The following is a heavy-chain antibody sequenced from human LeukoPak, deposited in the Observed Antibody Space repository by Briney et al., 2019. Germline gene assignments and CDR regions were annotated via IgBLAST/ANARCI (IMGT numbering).Heavy chain of an antibody. Sequence: SETLSLTCTVSGVSISSGGYYWSWVRQHPGKGLEWIGYIYYSGSTYYNPSLKSRVTISVDTSKNQFSLKLSSVTAADTAVYYCASGLYGSGRGPIGYWGQGTLVTVSS. D-gene: IGHD3-10*01. CDR2: IYYSGST. J-gene: IGHJ4*02. CDR3: ASGLYGSGRGPIGY. CDR1: GVSISSGGYY. V-gene: IGHV4-31*03.